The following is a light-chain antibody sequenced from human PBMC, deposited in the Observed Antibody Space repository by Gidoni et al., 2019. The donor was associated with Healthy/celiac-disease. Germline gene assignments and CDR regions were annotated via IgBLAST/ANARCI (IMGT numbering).Light chain of an antibody. V-gene: IGKV4-1*01. J-gene: IGKJ1*01. CDR1: QSVLYSSNNKNY. CDR2: WAS. CDR3: QQYYSTSWT. Sequence: DIVMTQSPDSLAVYLGERATINCKSSQSVLYSSNNKNYLAWSQQKPGQPPKLLIYWASTRESGVPDRFSGSGSGTDFTLTISSLQAEDVAVYYCQQYYSTSWTFGQGTKVEIK.